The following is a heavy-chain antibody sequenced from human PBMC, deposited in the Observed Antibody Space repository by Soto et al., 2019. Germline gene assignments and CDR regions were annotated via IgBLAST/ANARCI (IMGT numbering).Heavy chain of an antibody. Sequence: GGSLRLSCAASGFTFSNYGMNWVRQAPGKGLAWVSYISSNSATRQYADSVKGRFTISRDKAKNSLYLQMNSLRDEDTAVYYCARGGAARPDYWGQGTLVTVSS. CDR2: ISSNSATR. CDR1: GFTFSNYG. V-gene: IGHV3-48*02. CDR3: ARGGAARPDY. J-gene: IGHJ4*02. D-gene: IGHD6-6*01.